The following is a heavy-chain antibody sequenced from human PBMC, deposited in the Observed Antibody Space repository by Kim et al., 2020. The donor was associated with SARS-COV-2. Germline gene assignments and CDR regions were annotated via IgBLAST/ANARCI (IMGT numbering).Heavy chain of an antibody. Sequence: SVKVSCKASGGTFSSYAISWVRQAPGQGLEWMGGIIPIFGTANYAQKFQGRVTITADESTSTAYMELSSLRSEDTAVYYCARLFMGGSGSYYTSLFDYWGQGTLVTVSS. J-gene: IGHJ4*02. V-gene: IGHV1-69*13. D-gene: IGHD3-10*01. CDR1: GGTFSSYA. CDR2: IIPIFGTA. CDR3: ARLFMGGSGSYYTSLFDY.